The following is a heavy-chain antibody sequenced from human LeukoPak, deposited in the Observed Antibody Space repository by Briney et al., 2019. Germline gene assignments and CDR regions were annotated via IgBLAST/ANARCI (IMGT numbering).Heavy chain of an antibody. D-gene: IGHD6-19*01. J-gene: IGHJ4*02. CDR1: GFTFSTYS. Sequence: GGSLRLSCTASGFTFSTYSMNWVRQAPGKRLEWVASITSPVGHIYYADSLKGRITISRDNAKSSLYLQMNSLRGEDTAVYYCATDGQSSGWYGFDYWGQGTLVTVSS. CDR3: ATDGQSSGWYGFDY. V-gene: IGHV3-21*01. CDR2: ITSPVGHI.